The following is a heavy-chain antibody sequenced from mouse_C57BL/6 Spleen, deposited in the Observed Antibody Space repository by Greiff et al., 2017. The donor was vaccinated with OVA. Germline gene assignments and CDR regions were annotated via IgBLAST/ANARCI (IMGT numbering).Heavy chain of an antibody. CDR1: GYTFTSYR. Sequence: QVQLQQPGAELVRPGSSVKLSCKASGYTFTSYRMDWVKQRPGQGLEWIGNIYPSDSATHYNQKFKDKATLTVDKSSSTAYMQLSSLTSEDSAVYYCARRVPYYAMDDWGQGTSVTVSS. J-gene: IGHJ4*01. V-gene: IGHV1-61*01. CDR3: ARRVPYYAMDD. CDR2: IYPSDSAT.